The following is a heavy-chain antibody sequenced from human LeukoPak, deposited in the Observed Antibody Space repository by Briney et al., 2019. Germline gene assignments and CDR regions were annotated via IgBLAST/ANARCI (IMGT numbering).Heavy chain of an antibody. J-gene: IGHJ4*02. CDR2: IHGSGST. Sequence: SETLSLTCTVSGDSISNNFWTCDRQPPGKGLEWIGYIHGSGSTNYNPSLESRVTMSVDTSTNQFSLKLTPVTAADTAVYFCATTSGRVGRDYWGQGILVTVSS. D-gene: IGHD1-26*01. CDR3: ATTSGRVGRDY. CDR1: GDSISNNF. V-gene: IGHV4-59*01.